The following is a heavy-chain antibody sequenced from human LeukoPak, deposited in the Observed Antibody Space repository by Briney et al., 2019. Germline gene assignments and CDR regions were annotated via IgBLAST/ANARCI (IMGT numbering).Heavy chain of an antibody. Sequence: GGSLRLSCAASGFTFSSYAMSWVRQAPGKGLEGVSAISGSGGSTYYADSVKGRFTISRDNSKNTLYLQMNSLRAEDTAVYYCAKFPTFAIFGVAKDYWGQGTLVTVSS. CDR1: GFTFSSYA. CDR2: ISGSGGST. V-gene: IGHV3-23*01. CDR3: AKFPTFAIFGVAKDY. D-gene: IGHD3-3*01. J-gene: IGHJ4*02.